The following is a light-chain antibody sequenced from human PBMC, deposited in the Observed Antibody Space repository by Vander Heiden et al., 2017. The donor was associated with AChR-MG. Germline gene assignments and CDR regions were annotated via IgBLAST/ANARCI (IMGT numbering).Light chain of an antibody. V-gene: IGLV2-14*01. CDR2: YVS. CDR1: SSGVGGYNY. Sequence: SARTQPAYVSAFPGRSITSSCIGTSSGVGGYNYVSWYQQHPGKAPKLMIYYVSKRPSGVSDRFSGSKSGNTTSLTISGLQAEDEADYYCSSYTSSSTLWVFGGGTKLTVL. J-gene: IGLJ3*02. CDR3: SSYTSSSTLWV.